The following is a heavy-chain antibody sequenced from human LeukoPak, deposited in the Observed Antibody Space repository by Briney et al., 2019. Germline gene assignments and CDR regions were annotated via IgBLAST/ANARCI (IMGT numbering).Heavy chain of an antibody. Sequence: GASVKVSCKISGYTFTSYDINWVRQATGQGLEWMGWMNPNSGNTGYAQKFQGRVTMTRNTSVWTAYMDLSSLRSEDTAVYYCARANGYCINGVCPYNWFDPWGQGTLVTVSS. D-gene: IGHD2-8*01. CDR1: GYTFTSYD. J-gene: IGHJ5*02. CDR2: MNPNSGNT. CDR3: ARANGYCINGVCPYNWFDP. V-gene: IGHV1-8*01.